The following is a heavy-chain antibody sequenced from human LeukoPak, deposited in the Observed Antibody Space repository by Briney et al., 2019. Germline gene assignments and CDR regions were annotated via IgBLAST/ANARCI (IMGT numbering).Heavy chain of an antibody. CDR3: GRVAAGAGPSFTY. J-gene: IGHJ4*02. CDR1: GYTFTGYY. Sequence: ASVKVSCKASGYTFTGYYMHWVRQAPGQGLEWMGWINPNSGGTNYAQKFQGRVTMTRDTSISTAYMELSRLRSDDTAVYYCGRVAAGAGPSFTYGGQGPLVTVSS. CDR2: INPNSGGT. V-gene: IGHV1-2*02. D-gene: IGHD6-19*01.